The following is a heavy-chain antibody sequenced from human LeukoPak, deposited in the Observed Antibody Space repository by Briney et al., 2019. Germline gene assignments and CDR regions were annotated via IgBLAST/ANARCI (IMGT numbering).Heavy chain of an antibody. CDR1: GYTFTSYD. D-gene: IGHD3-10*01. V-gene: IGHV1-18*01. Sequence: ASVKVSCKASGYTFTSYDISWVRQVPGQGLEWMGWINAYNGNTNYAQKFQGRVTMTTDTSTSTAYMELRSLRSDDTAVYYCARDWTMVRGAPGGCWGQGTLVTVSS. CDR2: INAYNGNT. CDR3: ARDWTMVRGAPGGC. J-gene: IGHJ4*02.